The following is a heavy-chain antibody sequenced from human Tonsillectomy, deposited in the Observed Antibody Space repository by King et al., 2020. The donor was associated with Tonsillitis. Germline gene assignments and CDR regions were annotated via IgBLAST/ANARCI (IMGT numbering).Heavy chain of an antibody. CDR2: INHSGST. J-gene: IGHJ5*02. V-gene: IGHV4-34*01. CDR1: GGSFSEYY. Sequence: VQLQQWGAGLLKPSETLSLTCAIYGGSFSEYYWSWIRQPPGRGLEWIGEINHSGSTDYNPSLKSRVTISVDTSNNQFSLKVSSVTAADTAVYYCARGRQWLAWGQGTLVTVSS. CDR3: ARGRQWLA. D-gene: IGHD6-19*01.